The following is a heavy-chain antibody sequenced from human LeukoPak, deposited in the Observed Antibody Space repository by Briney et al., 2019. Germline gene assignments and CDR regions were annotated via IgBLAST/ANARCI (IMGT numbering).Heavy chain of an antibody. CDR2: TNPGGQT. CDR3: ARIRCGHSDEICYNY. V-gene: IGHV4-34*01. J-gene: IGHJ4*02. D-gene: IGHD2-2*02. Sequence: SETLSLTCAVHGVSFRAHYWSWIRQSPGKGLEWIGETNPGGQTNYNPSLKRRVTISVGPSENRFSPRLTSVTAADTAVYFCARIRCGHSDEICYNYWGRGTLVTVSS. CDR1: GVSFRAHY.